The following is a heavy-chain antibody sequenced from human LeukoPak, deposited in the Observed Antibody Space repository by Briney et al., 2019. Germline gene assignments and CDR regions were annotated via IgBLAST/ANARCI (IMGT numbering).Heavy chain of an antibody. D-gene: IGHD1-1*01. V-gene: IGHV3-66*02. J-gene: IGHJ4*02. CDR1: GLTVSSSY. CDR3: ARGGTNFDY. Sequence: PGGSLRLSCAASGLTVSSSYMSCVRQAPGKGLEWVSVIYSGGSTYYADSVKGRFTISRDNSKNTLYLQMNSLGAEDTAVYYCARGGTNFDYWGQGTLVTVSS. CDR2: IYSGGST.